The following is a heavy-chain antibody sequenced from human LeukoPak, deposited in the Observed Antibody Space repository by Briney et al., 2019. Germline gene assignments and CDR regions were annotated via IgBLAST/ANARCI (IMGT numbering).Heavy chain of an antibody. Sequence: PSETLSLTCTVSGVSISSSNSYWGWIRQPPWKGLEWIGSIYHSGNTYYNPSLKSRVTISVDTSKNQFSLKLSSVTAADTAVYYCASTDYYDFYFDYWAQGTLVTVSS. J-gene: IGHJ4*02. D-gene: IGHD3-22*01. V-gene: IGHV4-39*07. CDR1: GVSISSSNSY. CDR3: ASTDYYDFYFDY. CDR2: IYHSGNT.